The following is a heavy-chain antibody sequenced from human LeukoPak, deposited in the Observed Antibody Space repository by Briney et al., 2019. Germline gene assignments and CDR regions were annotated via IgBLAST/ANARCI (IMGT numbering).Heavy chain of an antibody. J-gene: IGHJ4*02. V-gene: IGHV3-23*01. D-gene: IGHD5-24*01. CDR2: FSGSTGNT. Sequence: GGSLRLSCVASGFTFSSSVMSWVRQAPGKGLEWVSTFSGSTGNTYYADFVKGRFTISRDNSKNTLYLQMNSLRAEDTAVYYCAKREARSFEYWGQGTLVTVSS. CDR3: AKREARSFEY. CDR1: GFTFSSSV.